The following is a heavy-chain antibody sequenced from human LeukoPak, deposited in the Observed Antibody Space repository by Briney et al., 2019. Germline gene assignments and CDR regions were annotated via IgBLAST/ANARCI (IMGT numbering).Heavy chain of an antibody. D-gene: IGHD3-10*01. CDR2: IYPGDSDT. CDR3: ARQDDGSGSYYNLDY. CDR1: GSIITSYW. V-gene: IGHV5-51*01. J-gene: IGHJ4*02. Sequence: GASLQISCEGSGSIITSYWIGWVRQMPGKGLEWMGIIYPGDSDTRYSPSFQGQVTISADKSISTAYLQWSSLKASDTAMYYCARQDDGSGSYYNLDYWGQGTLVTVSS.